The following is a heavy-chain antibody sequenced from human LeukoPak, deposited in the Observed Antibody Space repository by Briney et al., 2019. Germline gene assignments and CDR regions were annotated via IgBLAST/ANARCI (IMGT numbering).Heavy chain of an antibody. CDR3: ARGGTGVRH. V-gene: IGHV3-48*04. D-gene: IGHD1-1*01. CDR2: INISSSTI. J-gene: IGHJ4*02. CDR1: GFTFSTYS. Sequence: GGSLRLSCVASGFTFSTYSMTWVRQAPGKGLEWVSYINISSSTIYYADSVKGRFTISRDNAKNSLYLQMDSLRADDTAVYYCARGGTGVRHWGQGTLVTVSS.